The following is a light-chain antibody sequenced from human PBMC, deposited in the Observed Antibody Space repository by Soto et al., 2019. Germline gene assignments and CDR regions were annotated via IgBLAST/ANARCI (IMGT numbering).Light chain of an antibody. CDR3: EQYGSSPPYT. Sequence: EIVLTQSPGILSLSPGERATLSCRASQSVSSSYLAWYQQKPGQAPRLLIYGASNRATGIPDRFSASGSKTNFTLTISRLETEDVAVYYYEQYGSSPPYTFGQGTKLEIK. CDR2: GAS. V-gene: IGKV3-20*01. J-gene: IGKJ2*01. CDR1: QSVSSSY.